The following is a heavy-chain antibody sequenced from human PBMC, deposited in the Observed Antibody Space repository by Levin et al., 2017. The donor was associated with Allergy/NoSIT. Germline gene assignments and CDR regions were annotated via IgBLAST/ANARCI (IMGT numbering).Heavy chain of an antibody. CDR1: GFTFSSYA. CDR3: ARDRLYCSSTSCYPFCELDG. Sequence: GGSLRLSCAASGFTFSSYAMHWVRQAPGKGLEWVAVISYDGSNKYYADSVKGRFTISRDNSKNTLYLQMNSLRAEDTAVYYCARDRLYCSSTSCYPFCELDGWGKGTTVTVSS. V-gene: IGHV3-30-3*01. J-gene: IGHJ6*04. D-gene: IGHD2-2*01. CDR2: ISYDGSNK.